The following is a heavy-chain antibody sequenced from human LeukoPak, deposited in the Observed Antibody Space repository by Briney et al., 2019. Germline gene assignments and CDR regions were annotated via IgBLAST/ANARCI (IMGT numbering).Heavy chain of an antibody. D-gene: IGHD5-12*01. CDR2: MYGDMRDI. CDR3: ARDLGLRGST. V-gene: IGHV3-74*01. J-gene: IGHJ5*02. Sequence: GGSLTLSCEASGFTFSNSWMDWVSQIEGKGLVWVSLMYGDMRDIIYAESVKGRFTISRDNAKNAVYLQMNSLRGEDTAVYYCARDLGLRGSTWGQGTLVTVSS. CDR1: GFTFSNSW.